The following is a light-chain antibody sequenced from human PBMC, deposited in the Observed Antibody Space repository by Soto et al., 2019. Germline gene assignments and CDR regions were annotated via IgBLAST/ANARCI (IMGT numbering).Light chain of an antibody. CDR3: CSYAATFSV. CDR2: EGT. Sequence: QSALTQPASVSGSPGQSITISCIGTSGDFGTYNLFSWYQQHPGKAPKLIIYEGTKRPSGVSNRFSGAKSDYTASLTVSGLQAEAEADYFCCSYAATFSVFGGGTKLTVL. V-gene: IGLV2-23*01. J-gene: IGLJ3*02. CDR1: SGDFGTYNL.